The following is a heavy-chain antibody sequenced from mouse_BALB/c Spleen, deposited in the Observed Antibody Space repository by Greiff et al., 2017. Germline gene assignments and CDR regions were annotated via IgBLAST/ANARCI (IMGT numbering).Heavy chain of an antibody. CDR2: IHYSGST. D-gene: IGHD1-1*01. V-gene: IGHV3-1*02. CDR1: GYSITSGYS. Sequence: DVKLQESGPDLVKPSQSLSLTCTVTGYSITSGYSWHWIRQFPGNQLEWMGYIHYSGSTNYNPSLKSRISITRDTSKNQFFLQLNSVTTEDTATYYCAREGNYYGSSWLAYWGQGTLVTVSA. CDR3: AREGNYYGSSWLAY. J-gene: IGHJ3*01.